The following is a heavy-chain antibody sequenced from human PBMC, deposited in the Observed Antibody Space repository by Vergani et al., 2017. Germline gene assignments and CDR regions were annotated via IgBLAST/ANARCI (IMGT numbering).Heavy chain of an antibody. CDR3: ARGGGYYYGSGSYYMGYYGMDV. V-gene: IGHV1-2*05. J-gene: IGHJ6*02. CDR1: GYTFTGYY. CDR2: INPNSGGT. D-gene: IGHD3-10*01. Sequence: QVQLVQSGAEVKKPGASVKVSCKASGYTFTGYYMHWVRQAPGQGLEWMGRINPNSGGTNYAQKFQGRVTMTRDTSISTAYMELSRLRSDDTVVYYCARGGGYYYGSGSYYMGYYGMDVWGQGTTVTVSS.